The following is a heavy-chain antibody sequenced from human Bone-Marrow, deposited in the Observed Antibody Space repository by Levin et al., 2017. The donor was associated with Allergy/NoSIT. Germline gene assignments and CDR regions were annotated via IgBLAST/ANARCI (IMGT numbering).Heavy chain of an antibody. CDR2: IKQDGSDK. D-gene: IGHD5-18*01. J-gene: IGHJ4*02. Sequence: GESLKISCAASGFTFSIHWMSWVRQAPGKGLEWVANIKQDGSDKYYVDSVKGRFTISRDNAKNSLYLQMNSLRAEDTAVYYCARIFFRGYSYGNPDYWGQGTLVTVSS. V-gene: IGHV3-7*04. CDR3: ARIFFRGYSYGNPDY. CDR1: GFTFSIHW.